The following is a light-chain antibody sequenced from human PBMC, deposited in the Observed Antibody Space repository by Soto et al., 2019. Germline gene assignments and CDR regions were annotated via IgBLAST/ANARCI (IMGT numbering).Light chain of an antibody. J-gene: IGKJ1*01. CDR2: QAS. CDR1: VSVNRW. CDR3: QQYNANSQA. V-gene: IGKV1-5*03. Sequence: DIRMTQSPSTLSASIGDRVTITCRASVSVNRWLAWYQQKPGKTPKLLIYQASTLESGVPSRFSGGGSGTEFTLTISSLQPADFATYYCQQYNANSQAFGQGTKVEIK.